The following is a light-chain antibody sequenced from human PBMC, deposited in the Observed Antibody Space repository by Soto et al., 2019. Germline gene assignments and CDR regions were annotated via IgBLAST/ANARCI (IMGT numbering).Light chain of an antibody. CDR2: EGN. CDR3: SSHAGTVV. CDR1: GRDVGSYNL. J-gene: IGLJ2*01. V-gene: IGLV2-23*01. Sequence: QSVLTQPASVSGSPGQSITISCTGTGRDVGSYNLVSWYQHHPGKAPKLIIYEGNNRPSGISNRFSGSMSGNTASLTISGLQAEDEADYYCSSHAGTVVFGGGTKLTVL.